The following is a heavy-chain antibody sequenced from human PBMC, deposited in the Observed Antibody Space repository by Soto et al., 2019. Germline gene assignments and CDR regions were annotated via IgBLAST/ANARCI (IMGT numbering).Heavy chain of an antibody. CDR3: AKGGRIPTSSVDY. J-gene: IGHJ4*02. CDR1: GFTFSSYA. D-gene: IGHD2-2*01. CDR2: ISYDGSNK. Sequence: PGGSLRLSCAASGFTFSSYAMHWVRQAPGKGLEWVAVISYDGSNKYYADSVKGRFTISRDNPNNTLYLQMNSLRDEDTAVYYCAKGGRIPTSSVDYWGQGTLVTVSS. V-gene: IGHV3-30-3*01.